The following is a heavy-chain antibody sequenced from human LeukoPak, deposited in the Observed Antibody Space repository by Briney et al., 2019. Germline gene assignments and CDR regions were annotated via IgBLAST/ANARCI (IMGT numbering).Heavy chain of an antibody. J-gene: IGHJ3*02. CDR3: AGLLRYCSSTSCSAHAFDI. CDR1: GYSFTSYW. Sequence: GESLKISCKGSGYSFTSYWIGWVRQMPGKGLEWMGIIYPGDSDTRYSPSFQGQVTISADKSISTAYLQWSSLKASDTAMYYCAGLLRYCSSTSCSAHAFDIWAKGQWSPSLQ. D-gene: IGHD2-2*01. CDR2: IYPGDSDT. V-gene: IGHV5-51*01.